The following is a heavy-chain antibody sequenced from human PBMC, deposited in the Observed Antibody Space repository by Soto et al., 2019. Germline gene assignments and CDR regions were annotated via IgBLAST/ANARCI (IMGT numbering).Heavy chain of an antibody. D-gene: IGHD2-2*01. CDR3: ARQPHTGYCSSTSCYYYFDY. V-gene: IGHV5-51*01. Sequence: GESLKISCKGSGYSFTSYWIGWVRQMPGKGLEWMGIIYPGDSDTRYSPSFQGQVTISADKSISTAYLQWSSLKASDTAMYYCARQPHTGYCSSTSCYYYFDYWGQGTLVTVSS. J-gene: IGHJ4*02. CDR2: IYPGDSDT. CDR1: GYSFTSYW.